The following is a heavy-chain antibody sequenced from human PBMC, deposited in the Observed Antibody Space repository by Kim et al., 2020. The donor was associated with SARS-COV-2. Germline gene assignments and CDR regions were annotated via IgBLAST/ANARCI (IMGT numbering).Heavy chain of an antibody. D-gene: IGHD3-10*01. CDR2: ISYDGNNE. CDR3: AGTHYYGSGSFYHFDY. Sequence: GGSLRLSCAASGFSISTYAMHWVRQAPGKGLEWVAGISYDGNNEFYADSVKGRFTISRDNSRNTLYLQMSSLRAEDTAIYYCAGTHYYGSGSFYHFDYWGLGTLVTVSS. V-gene: IGHV3-30-3*01. CDR1: GFSISTYA. J-gene: IGHJ4*02.